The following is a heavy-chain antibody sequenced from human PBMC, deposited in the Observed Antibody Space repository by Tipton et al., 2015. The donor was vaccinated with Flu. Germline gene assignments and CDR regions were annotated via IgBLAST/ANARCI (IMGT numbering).Heavy chain of an antibody. V-gene: IGHV4-39*01. J-gene: IGHJ4*02. D-gene: IGHD2-15*01. CDR3: ATKEVSYCSGGSCYSYYFVY. CDR1: GGSISSSSYY. CDR2: IYYSGST. Sequence: LRLSCTVSGGSISSSSYYWGWIRQPPGKGLEWIGSIYYSGSTYYNPSLKSRVTISVDTSKNQFSLKLSSVTAADTAVYYCATKEVSYCSGGSCYSYYFVYWGQGALVTVSS.